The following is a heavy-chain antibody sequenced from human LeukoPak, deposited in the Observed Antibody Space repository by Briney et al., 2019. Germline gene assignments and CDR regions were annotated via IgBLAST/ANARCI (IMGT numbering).Heavy chain of an antibody. CDR1: GFTFSSYA. CDR2: ISGSGRIT. J-gene: IGHJ4*02. Sequence: PGGSQRLSCAASGFTFSSYAMSWVRQAPGKGLEWVSTISGSGRITYYADSVKGRFTISRDNSRNTLYLQMNSLRADDTAVYYCARAGNYYGDYDYWGQGTLVTVSS. CDR3: ARAGNYYGDYDY. D-gene: IGHD4-17*01. V-gene: IGHV3-23*01.